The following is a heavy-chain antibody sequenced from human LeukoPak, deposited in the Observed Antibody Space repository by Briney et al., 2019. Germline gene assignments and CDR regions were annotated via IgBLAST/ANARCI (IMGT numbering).Heavy chain of an antibody. Sequence: GGSLRLSCAASGFTFSSYGMHWVRQAPGKGPEWVAVIWYDGSNKYYADSVKGRFTISRDNSKNTLYLQMNSLRAEDTAVYYCAKGGSSSPYFDYWGQGTLVTVSP. CDR2: IWYDGSNK. CDR1: GFTFSSYG. V-gene: IGHV3-33*06. J-gene: IGHJ4*02. CDR3: AKGGSSSPYFDY. D-gene: IGHD6-6*01.